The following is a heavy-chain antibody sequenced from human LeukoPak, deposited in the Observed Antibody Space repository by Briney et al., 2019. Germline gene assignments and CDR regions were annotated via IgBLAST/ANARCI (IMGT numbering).Heavy chain of an antibody. D-gene: IGHD1-7*01. V-gene: IGHV3-30*02. CDR3: AKEAPSLYNWNWGYYFDY. Sequence: GGSLRLSCAASGFTFSSYGMHWVRQAPGKGLEWVAFIRYDGSNKYYADSVKGRFTISRDNSKNTLYLQMNSLRAEDTAVYYCAKEAPSLYNWNWGYYFDYWGQGTLVTVSS. CDR1: GFTFSSYG. J-gene: IGHJ4*02. CDR2: IRYDGSNK.